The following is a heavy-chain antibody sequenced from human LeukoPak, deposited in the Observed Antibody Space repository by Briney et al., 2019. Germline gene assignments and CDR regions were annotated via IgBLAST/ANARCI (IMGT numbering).Heavy chain of an antibody. J-gene: IGHJ4*02. CDR1: GFTFSSYG. Sequence: GGSLRLSCAASGFTFSSYGMHWVRQAPGKGLEWVAVISYDGSNKYYADSVKGRFTISRDNAKNSLYLQMNSLRAEDTAVYYCARAGSSGWYGYWGQGTLVTVSS. D-gene: IGHD6-19*01. CDR2: ISYDGSNK. V-gene: IGHV3-33*08. CDR3: ARAGSSGWYGY.